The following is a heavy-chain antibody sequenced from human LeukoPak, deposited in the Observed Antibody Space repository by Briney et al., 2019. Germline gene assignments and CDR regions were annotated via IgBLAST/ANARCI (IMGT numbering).Heavy chain of an antibody. CDR2: ISGSGGST. V-gene: IGHV3-23*01. CDR3: AKACGYSGYDPIDY. Sequence: GGSLRLSCAASGFTFSSHAMNWVRQAPGKGLEWVSGISGSGGSTYYADSVKGRFTISRDNSKNTVYMQMNSLRAEGTAVYYCAKACGYSGYDPIDYWGQGTLVTVSS. CDR1: GFTFSSHA. J-gene: IGHJ4*02. D-gene: IGHD5-12*01.